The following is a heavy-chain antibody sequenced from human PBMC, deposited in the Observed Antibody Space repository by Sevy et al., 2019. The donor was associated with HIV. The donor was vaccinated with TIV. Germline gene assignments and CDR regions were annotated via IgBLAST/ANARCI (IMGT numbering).Heavy chain of an antibody. Sequence: GGSQRLSCAASGVTFNNYAMSWVRQAPGKGLEWVAVISGSGGSTNYADAAKGRFTISRDNSKNTLYLQMNSLRAEDTAVYYCAKRVGATGGVFDYWGQGTLVTVSS. D-gene: IGHD1-26*01. CDR3: AKRVGATGGVFDY. J-gene: IGHJ4*02. V-gene: IGHV3-23*01. CDR2: ISGSGGST. CDR1: GVTFNNYA.